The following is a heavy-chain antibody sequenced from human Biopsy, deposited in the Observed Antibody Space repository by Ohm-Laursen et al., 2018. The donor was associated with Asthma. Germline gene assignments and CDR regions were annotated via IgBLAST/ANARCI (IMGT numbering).Heavy chain of an antibody. CDR2: IYSGGTS. Sequence: GSLRLSCAALGFAVSRDHMFWVRQAPGKGLEWVSVIYSGGTSHTADSVRGRFTISRDYSKNTLYLQMHSLRAEDTAVYYCARRDSSNWSHYYFDYWGQGTLVTVSS. J-gene: IGHJ4*02. V-gene: IGHV3-53*01. D-gene: IGHD3-22*01. CDR3: ARRDSSNWSHYYFDY. CDR1: GFAVSRDH.